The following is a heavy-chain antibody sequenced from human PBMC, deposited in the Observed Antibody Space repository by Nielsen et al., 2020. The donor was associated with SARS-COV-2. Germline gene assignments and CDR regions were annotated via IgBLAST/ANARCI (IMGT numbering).Heavy chain of an antibody. V-gene: IGHV4-4*07. CDR1: GGSFSDYH. D-gene: IGHD2-2*01. J-gene: IGHJ6*02. CDR2: IYTSGST. CDR3: ARDLGGYCSSTSCSIYYGMDV. Sequence: SQTLSLTCAVYGGSFSDYHWTWIRQPAGKGLEWIGRIYTSGSTNYNPSLKSRVTMSVDTSKNQFSLKLSSVTAADTAVYYCARDLGGYCSSTSCSIYYGMDVWGQGTTVTVSS.